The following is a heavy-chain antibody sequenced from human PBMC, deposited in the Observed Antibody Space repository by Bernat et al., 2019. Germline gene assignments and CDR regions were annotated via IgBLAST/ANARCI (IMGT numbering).Heavy chain of an antibody. Sequence: EVQLLESGGGLVQPGGSLRLSCAASGFTFSNYAMSWVRQAPAKGLEWVSAISRSGGRTYYADPVKGRFTISRDNSKNTLYLQVNSLRAEDTAAYYCAKGLSATVTTYSPNWYFDLWGRGTLVTVSS. CDR2: ISRSGGRT. CDR1: GFTFSNYA. CDR3: AKGLSATVTTYSPNWYFDL. V-gene: IGHV3-23*01. J-gene: IGHJ2*01. D-gene: IGHD4-17*01.